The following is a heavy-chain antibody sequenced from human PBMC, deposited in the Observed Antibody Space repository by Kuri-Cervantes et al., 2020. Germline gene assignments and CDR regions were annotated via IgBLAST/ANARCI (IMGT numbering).Heavy chain of an antibody. Sequence: LRLSCTVSGGSISSGGYYWSWIRQHPGKGLEWIGYIYYSGSTYYNPSLKSQVTISVDTSKNQFSLKLSSVTAADTAVYYCARDRLFEDYGMDVWGQGTTVTVSS. CDR2: IYYSGST. V-gene: IGHV4-31*01. J-gene: IGHJ6*02. D-gene: IGHD3-3*01. CDR3: ARDRLFEDYGMDV. CDR1: GGSISSGGYY.